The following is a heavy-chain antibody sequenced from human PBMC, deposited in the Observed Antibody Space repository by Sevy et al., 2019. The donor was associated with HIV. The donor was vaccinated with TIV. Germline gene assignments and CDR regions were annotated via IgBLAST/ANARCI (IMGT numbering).Heavy chain of an antibody. J-gene: IGHJ5*02. CDR1: GFTFSSYA. Sequence: GGSLRLSCAASGFTFSSYAMNWVRQAAGKGLEWVTLISYDGSNKYYADSVKGRFTISRDNSKNTLYLQINSLRDDDTGVYYCARAGIVTARLIWFDPWGQGTLVTVSS. V-gene: IGHV3-30-3*01. CDR2: ISYDGSNK. D-gene: IGHD3-16*01. CDR3: ARAGIVTARLIWFDP.